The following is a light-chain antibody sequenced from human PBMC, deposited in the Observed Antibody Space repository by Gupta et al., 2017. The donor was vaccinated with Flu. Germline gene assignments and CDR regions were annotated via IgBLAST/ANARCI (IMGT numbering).Light chain of an antibody. V-gene: IGKV1-39*01. Sequence: DIQMTQSPSSLSASVGDRVTITCRASQSISSYLNWYQQKPGKAPKLLIYAASSLQSGVPSRFSGSGSGTDFTLTISMLQPEDFATYYCQQSDSTPLTFGQGTKLEIK. CDR2: AAS. J-gene: IGKJ2*01. CDR1: QSISSY. CDR3: QQSDSTPLT.